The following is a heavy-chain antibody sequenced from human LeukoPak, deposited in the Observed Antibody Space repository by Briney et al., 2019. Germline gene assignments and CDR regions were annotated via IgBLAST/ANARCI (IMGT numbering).Heavy chain of an antibody. CDR3: ARGGSYVHY. V-gene: IGHV3-48*03. CDR2: INSGGSAK. Sequence: PGGSLRLSCAASGFTFNSYEMNWVRQAPGKGLEWVSYINSGGSAKYYADSVKGRFTISRDNAKNSLYLQMNSLRADDTAVYYCARGGSYVHYWGQGTLVTVSS. CDR1: GFTFNSYE. D-gene: IGHD1-26*01. J-gene: IGHJ4*02.